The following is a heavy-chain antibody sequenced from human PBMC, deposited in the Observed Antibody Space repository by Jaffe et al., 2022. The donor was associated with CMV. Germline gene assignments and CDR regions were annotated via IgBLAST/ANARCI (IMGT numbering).Heavy chain of an antibody. CDR3: ARQGVVVVAATDDAFDI. CDR1: GYSFTSYW. J-gene: IGHJ3*02. V-gene: IGHV5-10-1*03. D-gene: IGHD2-15*01. Sequence: EVQLVQSGAEVKKPGESLRISCKGSGYSFTSYWISWVRQMPGKGLEWMGRIDPSDSYTNYSPSFQGHVTISADKSISTAYLQWSSLKASDTAMYYCARQGVVVVAATDDAFDIWGQGTMVTVSS. CDR2: IDPSDSYT.